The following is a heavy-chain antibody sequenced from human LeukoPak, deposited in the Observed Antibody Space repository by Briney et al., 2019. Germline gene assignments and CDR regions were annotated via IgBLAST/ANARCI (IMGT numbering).Heavy chain of an antibody. CDR1: GYTFTSYY. Sequence: ASVKVSCKASGYTFTSYYMYWVRQAPGQGLEWMGRINPSGGSTNYAQKFQGRVTMTRDTSTSTVYMELSSLRSGNTAVYYCARGTWYYFDYWGQGTLVTVSS. CDR2: INPSGGST. D-gene: IGHD1-14*01. J-gene: IGHJ4*02. CDR3: ARGTWYYFDY. V-gene: IGHV1-46*01.